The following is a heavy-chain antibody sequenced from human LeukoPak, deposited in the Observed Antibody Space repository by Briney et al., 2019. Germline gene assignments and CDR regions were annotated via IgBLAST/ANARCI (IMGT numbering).Heavy chain of an antibody. CDR2: ICAYNCNT. CDR3: ARSLGYSYGPPPGY. V-gene: IGHV1-18*01. CDR1: GYTFTSYG. D-gene: IGHD5-18*01. Sequence: ASVKVSCKASGYTFTSYGISWVRQAPGQGLEGVGGICAYNCNTNYAQKLQGRVTMTTDTSTSTAYMELRSLRSDDTAVYYCARSLGYSYGPPPGYWGQGTLVTVSS. J-gene: IGHJ4*02.